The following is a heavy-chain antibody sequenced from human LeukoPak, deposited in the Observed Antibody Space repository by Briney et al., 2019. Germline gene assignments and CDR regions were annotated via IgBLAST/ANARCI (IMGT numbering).Heavy chain of an antibody. V-gene: IGHV3-74*01. Sequence: GGSLRLSCAASGFTFSTYWMHWFRQTPGRGPVWVARINGEGSSTRFADSVKGRFTISRDNSQNTLYLQMNSLRVEDTAVYYCTKDPNGNYVGAFDPWGQGTLVTVSS. CDR2: INGEGSST. J-gene: IGHJ5*02. D-gene: IGHD4-17*01. CDR1: GFTFSTYW. CDR3: TKDPNGNYVGAFDP.